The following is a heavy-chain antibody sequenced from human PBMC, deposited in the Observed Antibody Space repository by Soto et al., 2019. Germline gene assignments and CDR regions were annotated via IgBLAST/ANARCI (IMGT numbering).Heavy chain of an antibody. Sequence: KFQGRVTITRDTSASTAYMELSSLRSEDTAVYYCARDRTAIPYNWFDPWGHGTLVTVSS. V-gene: IGHV1-3*01. CDR3: ARDRTAIPYNWFDP. D-gene: IGHD2-2*02. J-gene: IGHJ5*02.